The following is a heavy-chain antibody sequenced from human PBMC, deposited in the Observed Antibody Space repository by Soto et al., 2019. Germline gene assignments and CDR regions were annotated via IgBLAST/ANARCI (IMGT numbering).Heavy chain of an antibody. J-gene: IGHJ6*02. V-gene: IGHV1-69*01. CDR1: GGTFSSYA. D-gene: IGHD2-15*01. CDR2: IIPIFGTV. Sequence: QVQLVQSGAEVKKPGSSVKVSCKASGGTFSSYAISWVRQAPGQGLEWMGGIIPIFGTVNYAQKFQGRVTITADESTSTAYMELSSLRSEDTAVYYCARDIVVVVAATPYYYGMDVWGQGTTVTVSS. CDR3: ARDIVVVVAATPYYYGMDV.